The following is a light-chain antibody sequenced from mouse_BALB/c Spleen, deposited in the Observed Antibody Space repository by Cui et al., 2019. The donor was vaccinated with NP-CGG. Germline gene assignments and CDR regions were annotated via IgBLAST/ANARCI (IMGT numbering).Light chain of an antibody. CDR3: ALWYSNHWV. V-gene: IGLV1*01. J-gene: IGLJ1*01. Sequence: QAVVAQESAITTATGETVTLTCRSNTGAVTTSNYANWVQEKPDHLFTGLIGGTNNRVPGVPARFSGSLIGDKAALTITGAQTEDEAIYFCALWYSNHWVFGGGTKLTVL. CDR2: GTN. CDR1: TGAVTTSNY.